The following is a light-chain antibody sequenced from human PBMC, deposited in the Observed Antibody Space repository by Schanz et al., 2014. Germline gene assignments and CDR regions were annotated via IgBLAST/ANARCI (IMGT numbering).Light chain of an antibody. J-gene: IGKJ1*01. Sequence: ENVLTQSPGTLSLSPGEGATLSCRASQSVDTAHFAWYQHKPGQAPRLLIFSTSTRATGIPDRFSGSGSGTDFTLTISSLEPEDFAVYYCQQYGNSPPTFGRGTKVEIK. V-gene: IGKV3-20*01. CDR1: QSVDTAH. CDR3: QQYGNSPPT. CDR2: STS.